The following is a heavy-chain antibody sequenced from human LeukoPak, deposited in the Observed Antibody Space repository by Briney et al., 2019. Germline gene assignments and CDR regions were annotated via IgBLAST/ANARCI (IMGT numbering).Heavy chain of an antibody. CDR3: AREGGTLSTSPTLDY. D-gene: IGHD1-1*01. CDR2: ISSSSSTI. J-gene: IGHJ4*02. V-gene: IGHV3-48*01. Sequence: PGGSLRLSCAASGFTFSSYSMNWVRQAPGKGLEWVSYISSSSSTIYYADSVKGRFTISRDNAKNSLYLQMNSLRAEDTAVYYCAREGGTLSTSPTLDYWGQGTLVTVSS. CDR1: GFTFSSYS.